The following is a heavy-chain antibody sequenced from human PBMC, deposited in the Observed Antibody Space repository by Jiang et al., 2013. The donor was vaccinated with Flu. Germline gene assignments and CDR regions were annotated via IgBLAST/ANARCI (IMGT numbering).Heavy chain of an antibody. D-gene: IGHD4-23*01. CDR3: ARGRGDGGKYPLQY. CDR2: IYPGGSHL. CDR1: GYTFTAYW. J-gene: IGHJ4*02. Sequence: SGAEVKXPGESLKISCQASGYTFTAYWIAWVRQMPGKGLEWMGIIYPGGSHLTYSPSFQGQVTISADKSINTAYLQWSSLKASDTATYYCARGRGDGGKYPLQYWGQGTLVTVSS. V-gene: IGHV5-51*03.